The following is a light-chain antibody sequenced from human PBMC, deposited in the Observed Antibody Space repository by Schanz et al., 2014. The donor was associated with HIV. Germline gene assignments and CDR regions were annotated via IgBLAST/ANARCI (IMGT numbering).Light chain of an antibody. CDR1: SRYFSAYDS. J-gene: IGLJ2*01. CDR2: DVS. V-gene: IGLV2-8*01. Sequence: QSALTQPPSASGSPGQSVTISCTGASRYFSAYDSVSWYQQHPGKAPKLMIYDVSNRPSGVSGRFSGSKSGNTASLTVSGLQAEDEADYYCSSYAGSKIVVFGGGTKLTVL. CDR3: SSYAGSKIVV.